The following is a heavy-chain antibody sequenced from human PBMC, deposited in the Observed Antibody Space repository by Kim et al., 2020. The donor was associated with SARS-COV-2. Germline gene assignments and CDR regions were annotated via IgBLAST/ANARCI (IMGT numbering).Heavy chain of an antibody. CDR2: IYYSGST. CDR3: ARGLDYGGTKGYYYYGMDV. Sequence: SETLSLTCTVSGGSVSSGSYYWSWIRQPPGKGLEWIGYIYYSGSTNYNPSLKSRVTISVDTSKNQFSLKLSSVTAADTAVYYCARGLDYGGTKGYYYYGMDVWGQGTTVTVSS. J-gene: IGHJ6*02. V-gene: IGHV4-61*01. CDR1: GGSVSSGSYY. D-gene: IGHD4-17*01.